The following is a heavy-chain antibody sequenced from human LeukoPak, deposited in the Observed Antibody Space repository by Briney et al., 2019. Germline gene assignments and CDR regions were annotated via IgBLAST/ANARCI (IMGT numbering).Heavy chain of an antibody. Sequence: SETLSLTCTVSGGSISRNSYYWSWLRQPPGKGLEWIGYIYYSGSTNYNPSLKSRVTISLDTSKNQFSLKLSSVTAADTAVYYCAREPDYWGQGTLVTVSS. J-gene: IGHJ4*02. CDR1: GGSISRNSYY. V-gene: IGHV4-61*01. CDR2: IYYSGST. CDR3: AREPDY.